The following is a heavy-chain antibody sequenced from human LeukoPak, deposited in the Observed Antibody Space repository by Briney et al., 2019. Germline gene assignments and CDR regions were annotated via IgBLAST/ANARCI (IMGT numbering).Heavy chain of an antibody. D-gene: IGHD6-13*01. J-gene: IGHJ4*02. Sequence: GGSLRLSCAASGFTFSSDTMNWVRPAPGKGLEGVSSISGSSRHKYYADSVKGRFTISRDKAENSLYMQMNSLRAEDTAVYYCARTANFAAGYYIDYWGQGTLVTVPS. CDR3: ARTANFAAGYYIDY. V-gene: IGHV3-21*01. CDR2: ISGSSRHK. CDR1: GFTFSSDT.